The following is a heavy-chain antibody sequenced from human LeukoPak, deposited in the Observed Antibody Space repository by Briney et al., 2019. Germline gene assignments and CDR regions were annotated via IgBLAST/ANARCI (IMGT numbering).Heavy chain of an antibody. CDR1: GDSISSSSYY. CDR3: ARDRGTWNDDGFDY. J-gene: IGHJ4*02. V-gene: IGHV4-39*07. D-gene: IGHD1-1*01. Sequence: SETLSLTCTVSGDSISSSSYYWEWIRQPPGNGLEWIGSTFYSGSTYYNPSLKSRVTISVDTSKNQFSLKLSSMTAADTAVYYCARDRGTWNDDGFDYWGQGTLVTVSS. CDR2: TFYSGST.